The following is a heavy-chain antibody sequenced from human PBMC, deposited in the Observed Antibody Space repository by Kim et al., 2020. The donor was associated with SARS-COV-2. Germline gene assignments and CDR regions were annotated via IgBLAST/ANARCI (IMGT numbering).Heavy chain of an antibody. V-gene: IGHV3-23*01. J-gene: IGHJ2*01. CDR1: GFTFSSYA. D-gene: IGHD3-22*01. Sequence: GGSLRLSCAASGFTFSSYAMSWVRQAPGKGLEWVSAISGSGGSTYYADSVKGRFTISRDNSKNTLYLQMNSLRAEDTAVYYCAKVMEGIITMIVVDGYFDLWGRGTLVTVSS. CDR3: AKVMEGIITMIVVDGYFDL. CDR2: ISGSGGST.